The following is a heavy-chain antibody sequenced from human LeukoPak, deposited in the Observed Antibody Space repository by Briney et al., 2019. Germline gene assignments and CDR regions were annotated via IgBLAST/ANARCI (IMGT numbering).Heavy chain of an antibody. D-gene: IGHD5-12*01. CDR3: AKGAYSGYSSFDY. Sequence: GGSVSLSCAASGYTFSSFAKMWARHAPGKGLECVSAISGSGCHTYYADSVKGRFTISRDNSKNTLNLQMNSLRAEDTAVYYCAKGAYSGYSSFDYWGQGTLVTVSS. J-gene: IGHJ4*02. V-gene: IGHV3-23*01. CDR2: ISGSGCHT. CDR1: GYTFSSFA.